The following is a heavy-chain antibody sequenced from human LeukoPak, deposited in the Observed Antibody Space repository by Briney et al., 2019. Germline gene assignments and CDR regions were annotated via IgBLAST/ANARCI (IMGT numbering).Heavy chain of an antibody. J-gene: IGHJ5*02. Sequence: GESLKISCKGSGYSFTTYWIGWVRQMPGKGLEYMGIIKPGDSDTRYSPSFQGQVTISADKSISTAYLQWNSLKASDTAMYYCAISRGYPGRFDPWGQGTLVTVSS. CDR1: GYSFTTYW. D-gene: IGHD2-15*01. CDR3: AISRGYPGRFDP. CDR2: IKPGDSDT. V-gene: IGHV5-51*01.